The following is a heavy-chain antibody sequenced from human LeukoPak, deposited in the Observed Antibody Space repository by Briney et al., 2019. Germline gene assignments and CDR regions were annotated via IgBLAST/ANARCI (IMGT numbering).Heavy chain of an antibody. Sequence: PSETLSLTCAVYGGPITGYYWSWIRQTPGRGLEWVGEIHYTGATSYNPSLKSRATISTDTPKNQFSLRLSSVTAADTAVYYCARGNILTGYCFDFWGQGALVTVSS. V-gene: IGHV4-34*01. CDR2: IHYTGAT. CDR3: ARGNILTGYCFDF. D-gene: IGHD3-9*01. CDR1: GGPITGYY. J-gene: IGHJ4*02.